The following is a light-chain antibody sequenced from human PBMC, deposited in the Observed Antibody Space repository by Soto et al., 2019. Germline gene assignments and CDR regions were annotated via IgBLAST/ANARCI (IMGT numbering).Light chain of an antibody. CDR2: WAS. V-gene: IGKV4-1*01. CDR1: QSVLYSSNNKNY. J-gene: IGKJ1*01. CDR3: QQYYSTPPT. Sequence: DIVMTQSPDSLAVSLGERATVNCKSSQSVLYSSNNKNYLAWYQHKPGQPPKLLIYWASTRKSGVPDQFSGSGSGTDFTLTISSLQAEDVAVYYCQQYYSTPPTFGQGTKVEIK.